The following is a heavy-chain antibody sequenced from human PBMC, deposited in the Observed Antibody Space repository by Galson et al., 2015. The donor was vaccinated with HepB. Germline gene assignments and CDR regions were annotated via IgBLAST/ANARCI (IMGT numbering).Heavy chain of an antibody. J-gene: IGHJ4*02. CDR2: ISGSGGST. CDR3: AKVSSGSLLRDFDY. CDR1: GFTFSSYA. Sequence: SLRLSCAASGFTFSSYAMSWVRQAPGKGLEWVSAISGSGGSTYYADSVKGRFTISRDNSKNTLYLQMNSLRAEDTAVYYCAKVSSGSLLRDFDYWGQGTLVTVSP. V-gene: IGHV3-23*01. D-gene: IGHD1-26*01.